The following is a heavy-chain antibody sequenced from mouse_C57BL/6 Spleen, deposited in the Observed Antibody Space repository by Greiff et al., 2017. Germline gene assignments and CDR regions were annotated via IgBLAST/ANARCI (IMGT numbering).Heavy chain of an antibody. CDR3: ARPSKEDYFDY. D-gene: IGHD6-1*01. J-gene: IGHJ2*01. CDR2: ISSGGSYT. V-gene: IGHV5-6*01. Sequence: EVQVVESGGDLVKPGGSLKLSCAASGFTFSSYGMSWVRQTPDKRLEWVATISSGGSYTYYPDSVKGRFTISRDNAKNTLYLQMSSLKSEDTAMYYCARPSKEDYFDYWGQGTTLTVSS. CDR1: GFTFSSYG.